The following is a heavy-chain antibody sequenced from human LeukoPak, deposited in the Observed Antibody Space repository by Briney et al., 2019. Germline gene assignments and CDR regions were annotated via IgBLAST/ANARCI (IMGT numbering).Heavy chain of an antibody. Sequence: SETLSLTCTVSGGSISSYYWSWIRQPPGKGLEWIGYIYTSGSTNHNPSLKSRVTISVDTSKNQFSLKLSSVTAADTAVYYCARHSAEDAFDIWGQGTMVTVSS. CDR1: GGSISSYY. D-gene: IGHD2-21*01. V-gene: IGHV4-4*09. CDR3: ARHSAEDAFDI. J-gene: IGHJ3*02. CDR2: IYTSGST.